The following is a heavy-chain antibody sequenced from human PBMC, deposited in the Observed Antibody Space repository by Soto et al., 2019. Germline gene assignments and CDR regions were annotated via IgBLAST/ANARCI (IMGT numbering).Heavy chain of an antibody. CDR1: GYTFTGYY. V-gene: IGHV1-2*04. D-gene: IGHD2-21*02. CDR2: INPNSGGT. J-gene: IGHJ6*02. Sequence: ASVKVSCKASGYTFTGYYMHWVRQAPGQGLEWMGWINPNSGGTNYAQKFQGWVTMTRDTSISTAYMELSRLRSDDTAVYYCATRINCGGDCYSGYYYYGMDVWGQGTTVTVSS. CDR3: ATRINCGGDCYSGYYYYGMDV.